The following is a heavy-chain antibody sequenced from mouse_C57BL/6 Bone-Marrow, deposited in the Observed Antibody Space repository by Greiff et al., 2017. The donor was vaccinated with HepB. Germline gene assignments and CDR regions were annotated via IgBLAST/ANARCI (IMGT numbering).Heavy chain of an antibody. V-gene: IGHV1-4*01. Sequence: VQLVESGAELARPGASVKMSCKASGYTFTSYTMHWVKQRPGQGLEWIGYINPSSGYTKYNQKFKDKATLTADKSSSTAYMQLSSLTSEDSAVYYCARALITTVVATDWYFDVWGTGTTVTVSS. D-gene: IGHD1-1*01. CDR2: INPSSGYT. CDR3: ARALITTVVATDWYFDV. J-gene: IGHJ1*03. CDR1: GYTFTSYT.